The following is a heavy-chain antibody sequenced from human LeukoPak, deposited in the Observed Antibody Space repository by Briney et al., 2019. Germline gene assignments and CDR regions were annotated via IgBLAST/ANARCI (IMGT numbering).Heavy chain of an antibody. CDR2: IYHSGST. V-gene: IGHV4-59*08. J-gene: IGHJ4*02. Sequence: SETLSLTCTVSGGSISSYYWSWIRQPPGKGLEWIGSIYHSGSTYYNPSLKSRVTISVDTSKNQFSLKLSSVTAADTAVYYCARSYQRWLPRDPFDYWGQGTLVTVSS. CDR3: ARSYQRWLPRDPFDY. CDR1: GGSISSYY. D-gene: IGHD6-19*01.